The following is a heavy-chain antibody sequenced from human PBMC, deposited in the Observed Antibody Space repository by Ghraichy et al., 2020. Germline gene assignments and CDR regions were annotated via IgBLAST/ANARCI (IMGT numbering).Heavy chain of an antibody. CDR2: ISWDGGNT. Sequence: GGSLRLSCAASGFTFDDYTMHWVRQAPGKGLEWVSLISWDGGNTYYADSVKGRFTISRDNSKNSLYLQMNSLRTEDTALYYCAKGDSSGWTGDYWGQGTLVTVSS. CDR3: AKGDSSGWTGDY. J-gene: IGHJ4*02. D-gene: IGHD6-19*01. CDR1: GFTFDDYT. V-gene: IGHV3-43*01.